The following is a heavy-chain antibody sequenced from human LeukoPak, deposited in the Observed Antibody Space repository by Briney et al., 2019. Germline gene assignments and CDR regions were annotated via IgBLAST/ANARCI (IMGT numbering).Heavy chain of an antibody. Sequence: SVKVSCKASGGTFSSYAISWVRQAPGQGLEWMGGIIPIFGTANYAQKFQGRVTITADESTSTAYMELSSLRSEDTAVYYCARVQLERHLPDYWGPGTLVTVSS. D-gene: IGHD1-1*01. V-gene: IGHV1-69*13. CDR1: GGTFSSYA. CDR3: ARVQLERHLPDY. J-gene: IGHJ4*02. CDR2: IIPIFGTA.